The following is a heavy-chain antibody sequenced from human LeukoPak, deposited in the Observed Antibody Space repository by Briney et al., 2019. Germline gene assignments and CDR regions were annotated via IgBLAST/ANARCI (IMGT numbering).Heavy chain of an antibody. J-gene: IGHJ4*02. Sequence: PSETLSLTCTVSGGSIRSGDYYWSWIRQPPGKGLKWIGYIHYSGSTYYYNPSLKSRVTMSVDTAKNQFSLRLSSVSAADTAVYYCVRDRSRPNPFFDNWGQGTLVTVSS. V-gene: IGHV4-30-4*01. CDR1: GGSIRSGDYY. CDR3: VRDRSRPNPFFDN. CDR2: IHYSGSTY. D-gene: IGHD6-13*01.